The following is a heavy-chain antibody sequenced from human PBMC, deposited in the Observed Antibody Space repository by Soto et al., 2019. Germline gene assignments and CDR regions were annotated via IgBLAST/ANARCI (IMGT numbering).Heavy chain of an antibody. D-gene: IGHD6-13*01. CDR3: AREPSSLAAAGSSYGLDV. Sequence: ASVKVSCKASGYTFTNYYMHWVRQAPGQKLKWVGMFNPSDDTTYYAQKFQGRVTMTRDTSTSTVYMELRSLRSDDTAVYYFAREPSSLAAAGSSYGLDVWGQGTSVTV. J-gene: IGHJ6*02. V-gene: IGHV1-46*01. CDR1: GYTFTNYY. CDR2: FNPSDDTT.